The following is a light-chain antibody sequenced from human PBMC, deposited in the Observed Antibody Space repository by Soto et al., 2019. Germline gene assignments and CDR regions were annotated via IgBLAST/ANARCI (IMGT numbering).Light chain of an antibody. CDR2: GAS. CDR3: QQYNNGPWT. J-gene: IGKJ1*01. V-gene: IGKV3-15*01. CDR1: QSVSGN. Sequence: EIVMTQSPATLSVSPGERATLSCRASQSVSGNLAWYQQKPGQAPRLLIYGASTRATGIPARFSGSGSGTEFTLTISILQSDEFAVYYCQQYNNGPWTFGQGTKVDIK.